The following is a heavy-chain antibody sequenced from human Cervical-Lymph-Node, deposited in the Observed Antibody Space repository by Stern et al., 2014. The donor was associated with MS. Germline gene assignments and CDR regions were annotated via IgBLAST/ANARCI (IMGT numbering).Heavy chain of an antibody. CDR2: INPNSAGT. CDR1: GYTFTGYY. J-gene: IGHJ5*02. Sequence: VQLVESGADMKKTGASVKVSCKASGYTFTGYYIHWVRQAPGQGLEWMGWINPNSAGTNYAQKFQGRVTMTRDTSISTAYMELSRLISDDTAVYYCARKYGDFGLDPWGQGTLVTVSS. V-gene: IGHV1-2*02. D-gene: IGHD4-17*01. CDR3: ARKYGDFGLDP.